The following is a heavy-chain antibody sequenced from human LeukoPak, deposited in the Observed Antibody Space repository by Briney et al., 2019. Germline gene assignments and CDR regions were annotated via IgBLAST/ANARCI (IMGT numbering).Heavy chain of an antibody. D-gene: IGHD3-22*01. V-gene: IGHV4-31*03. CDR2: IYYSGST. CDR3: ARDRGYYDSSGYPNDAFDI. Sequence: PSQTLSLTCTVSGGSISSGGYYWSWIRQHPGKGLEWIGYIYYSGSTYYNPSLKSRVTISVDTSKNQFSLKLSSVTAADTAVYYCARDRGYYDSSGYPNDAFDIWGQGTMVTVSS. J-gene: IGHJ3*02. CDR1: GGSISSGGYY.